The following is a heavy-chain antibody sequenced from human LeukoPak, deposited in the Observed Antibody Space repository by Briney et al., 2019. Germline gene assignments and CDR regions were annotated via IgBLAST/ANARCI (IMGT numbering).Heavy chain of an antibody. CDR1: GFTFSSYA. D-gene: IGHD4-17*01. CDR2: ISGSGGST. Sequence: GGSLRLSCAASGFTFSSYAMSWVRQAPGKGLEWVSAISGSGGSTYYADSVKGRFTISRDNSKNTLCLQMYSLRAEDTAVYYCAKDLRYGDRDYWGQGTLVTVSS. J-gene: IGHJ4*02. V-gene: IGHV3-23*01. CDR3: AKDLRYGDRDY.